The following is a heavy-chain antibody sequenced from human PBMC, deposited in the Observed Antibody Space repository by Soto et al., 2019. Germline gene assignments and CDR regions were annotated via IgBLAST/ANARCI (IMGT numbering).Heavy chain of an antibody. V-gene: IGHV4-34*01. J-gene: IGHJ6*02. Sequence: QVQLQQWGAGLLKPSETLSLNCAVYGGSFSGYYWSWIRQPPGKGLEWIGEINHRGSINYNPSLKSRVTMSVDTANSQFSLMLNSVAAADTGVFYCARGARMRIPAASRSDYYFQGVDVWGQGTGVSVSS. CDR2: INHRGSI. CDR3: ARGARMRIPAASRSDYYFQGVDV. CDR1: GGSFSGYY. D-gene: IGHD2-15*01.